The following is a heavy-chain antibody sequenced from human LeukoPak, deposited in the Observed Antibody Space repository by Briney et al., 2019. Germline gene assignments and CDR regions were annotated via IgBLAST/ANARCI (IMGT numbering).Heavy chain of an antibody. Sequence: SETLSLTCAVSGGSISSSNWWSWDRQPPGKGLEWIGEIYHSGSTNYNPSLKSRVTISVDKSKNQFSLKLSSVTAADTAVYYCARVGSKLWFGELLYYFDYWGQGTLVTVSS. CDR2: IYHSGST. CDR1: GGSISSSNW. D-gene: IGHD3-10*01. J-gene: IGHJ4*02. CDR3: ARVGSKLWFGELLYYFDY. V-gene: IGHV4-4*02.